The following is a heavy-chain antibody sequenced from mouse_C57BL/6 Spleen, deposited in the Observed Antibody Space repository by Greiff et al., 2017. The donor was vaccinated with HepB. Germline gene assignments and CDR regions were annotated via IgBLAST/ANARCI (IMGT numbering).Heavy chain of an antibody. CDR3: TLYSKGY. D-gene: IGHD2-5*01. Sequence: VQRVESGAELVRPGASVTLSCKASGYTFTDYEMHWVKQTPVHGLEWIGAIDPETGGTAYNQKFKGKAILTADKSSSTAYMELRSLTSEDSAVYYCTLYSKGYWGQGTTLTVSS. J-gene: IGHJ2*01. CDR2: IDPETGGT. V-gene: IGHV1-15*01. CDR1: GYTFTDYE.